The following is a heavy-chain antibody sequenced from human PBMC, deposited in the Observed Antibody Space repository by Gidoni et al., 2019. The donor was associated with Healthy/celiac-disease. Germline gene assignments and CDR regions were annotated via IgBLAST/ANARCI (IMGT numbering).Heavy chain of an antibody. D-gene: IGHD6-19*01. J-gene: IGHJ4*02. Sequence: GKGLEWIGEINHSGSTNYNPSLKSRVTISVDTSKNQFSLKLSSVTAADTAVYYCARARPLGVGYSSGWYLHPRREAAPAIDYWGQGTLVTVSS. CDR3: ARARPLGVGYSSGWYLHPRREAAPAIDY. V-gene: IGHV4-34*01. CDR2: INHSGST.